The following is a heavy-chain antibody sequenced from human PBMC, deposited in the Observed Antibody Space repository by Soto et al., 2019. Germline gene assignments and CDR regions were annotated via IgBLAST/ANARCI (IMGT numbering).Heavy chain of an antibody. J-gene: IGHJ5*02. CDR3: VRDASSGCRGWWDP. CDR1: GYTFTSYG. V-gene: IGHV1-18*01. D-gene: IGHD5-12*01. Sequence: QVQLVQSGAEVKKPGASVKVSCKASGYTFTSYGISWVRQAPGQGLEWMGLISPYNGDTIYAQKFQGRVIVTTDTVTSTAYMELRSLRSDDTAVYYCVRDASSGCRGWWDPWGQGTLVTVSS. CDR2: ISPYNGDT.